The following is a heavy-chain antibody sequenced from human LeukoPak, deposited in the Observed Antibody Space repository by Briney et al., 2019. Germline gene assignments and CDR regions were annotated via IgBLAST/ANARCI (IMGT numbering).Heavy chain of an antibody. CDR1: GFTFSSYW. CDR2: INSDGSST. V-gene: IGHV3-74*01. CDR3: ARQVPYYGGNSGWFDP. J-gene: IGHJ5*02. Sequence: GGSLRLSCAASGFTFSSYWMHWVRQAPGKGLVWVSRINSDGSSTSYADSVKGRFTISRDNAKNTLYLQMNSLGAEDTAVYYCARQVPYYGGNSGWFDPWGQGTLVTVSS. D-gene: IGHD4-23*01.